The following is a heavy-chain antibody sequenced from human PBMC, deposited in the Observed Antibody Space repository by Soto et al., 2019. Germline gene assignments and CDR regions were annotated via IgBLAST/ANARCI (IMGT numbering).Heavy chain of an antibody. D-gene: IGHD3-22*01. CDR3: ASYDSSGYTFDY. J-gene: IGHJ4*02. V-gene: IGHV4-59*01. CDR2: IYYSGST. Sequence: SETLSLTCTVSGGSISSYYWSWIRQPPGKGLEWIGYIYYSGSTNYNPSLKSRVTISVDTSKNQFSLKLSSVTAADTAVYYCASYDSSGYTFDYWGQGTLVTVSS. CDR1: GGSISSYY.